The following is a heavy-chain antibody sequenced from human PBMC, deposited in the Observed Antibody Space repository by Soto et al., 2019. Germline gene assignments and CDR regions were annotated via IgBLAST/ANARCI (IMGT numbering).Heavy chain of an antibody. CDR2: IYPSDSQT. J-gene: IGHJ5*02. V-gene: IGHV5-51*01. CDR3: ARHGFYGDYSSNYFDP. Sequence: RESLKIFCKGSGYNLNNWWIAWVRQMPRKGLEYMGIIYPSDSQTRYSPSFQGQVTISADKSISTAYLQWSSLKASDTAIYYCARHGFYGDYSSNYFDPWGQGTLVTVSS. CDR1: GYNLNNWW. D-gene: IGHD4-17*01.